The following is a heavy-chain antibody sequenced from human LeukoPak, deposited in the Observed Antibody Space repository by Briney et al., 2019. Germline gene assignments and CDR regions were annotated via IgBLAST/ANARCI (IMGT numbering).Heavy chain of an antibody. CDR2: ISAYTGST. CDR3: ARTVGATGAFDI. D-gene: IGHD1-26*01. CDR1: GYTFINYG. Sequence: ASVKVSCKASGYTFINYGLTWVRQAPGQGFEWMGWISAYTGSTNYAQKLQGRVTMPTAPSTSTAYMELRSLRSDDTAVYYCARTVGATGAFDIWGQGTMVIVSS. J-gene: IGHJ3*02. V-gene: IGHV1-18*01.